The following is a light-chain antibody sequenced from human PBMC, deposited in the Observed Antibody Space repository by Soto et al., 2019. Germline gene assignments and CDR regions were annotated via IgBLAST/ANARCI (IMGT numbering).Light chain of an antibody. J-gene: IGKJ1*01. Sequence: EIMLTQSPGTLSLSPGESVTLSCRASQTVGSDYLAWYQQRPGQAPRLLIYGTSTRATGIPDRFSGSGSGTDFTLTISRLEPEDFAMYFCQQYRTSAQTFGQGTKVEVK. CDR3: QQYRTSAQT. CDR2: GTS. CDR1: QTVGSDY. V-gene: IGKV3-20*01.